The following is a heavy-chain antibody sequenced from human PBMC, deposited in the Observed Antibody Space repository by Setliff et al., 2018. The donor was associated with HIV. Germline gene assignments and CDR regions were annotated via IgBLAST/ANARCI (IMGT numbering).Heavy chain of an antibody. CDR1: GGSISNSRYY. Sequence: PSETLSLTCPVSGGSISNSRYYWSWIRQPPGKRMEWIGSIYYSGSTYYNPSLKSRVTISVDTSKNQFSLKLSSVTAADAAVYYCASRVYYYDSSGYLREGGFDPWGQGTLVTVSS. J-gene: IGHJ5*02. CDR2: IYYSGST. CDR3: ASRVYYYDSSGYLREGGFDP. D-gene: IGHD3-22*01. V-gene: IGHV4-39*01.